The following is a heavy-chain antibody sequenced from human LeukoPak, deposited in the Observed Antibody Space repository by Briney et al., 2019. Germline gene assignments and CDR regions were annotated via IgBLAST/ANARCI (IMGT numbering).Heavy chain of an antibody. CDR2: ISYDGSNK. CDR1: GFTFSSYA. V-gene: IGHV3-30-3*01. Sequence: GGSLRLSCAASGFTFSSYAMHWVRQAPGKGLEWVAVISYDGSNKYYADSVKGRFTISRDNSKNTLYLQMNSLKAEDTAVYYCARPVLLWFGGGFDYWGQGTLVTVSS. J-gene: IGHJ4*02. D-gene: IGHD3-10*01. CDR3: ARPVLLWFGGGFDY.